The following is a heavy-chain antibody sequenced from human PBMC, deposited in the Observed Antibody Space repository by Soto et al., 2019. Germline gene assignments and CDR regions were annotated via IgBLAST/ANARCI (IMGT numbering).Heavy chain of an antibody. CDR2: INSDGSSR. CDR3: ARAPEQRPIDY. CDR1: GFTFSNNW. D-gene: IGHD6-25*01. V-gene: IGHV3-74*01. Sequence: EVRLVESGGGLVQPGGSLRLSCAASGFTFSNNWMHWVRRIPGKGPVWVSRINSDGSSRDYADSVEGRFTISGDSAKNTVYLQMNGLRVEDTAGYYCARAPEQRPIDYWGQGTLVTVSS. J-gene: IGHJ4*02.